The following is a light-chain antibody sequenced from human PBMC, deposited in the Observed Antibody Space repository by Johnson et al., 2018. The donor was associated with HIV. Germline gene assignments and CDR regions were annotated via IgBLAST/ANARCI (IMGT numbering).Light chain of an antibody. CDR3: GAWDSSLSAYV. J-gene: IGLJ1*01. CDR1: TSNIGDNF. CDR2: ENN. Sequence: QSILTQPPSVSAAPGQKVTISCSGTTSNIGDNFVSWYQQFPGTAPKLLIFENNKRPSGIPGRFSGSKSGPSATLGITGLQTGDEADYYCGAWDSSLSAYVFGTGTQVTV. V-gene: IGLV1-51*02.